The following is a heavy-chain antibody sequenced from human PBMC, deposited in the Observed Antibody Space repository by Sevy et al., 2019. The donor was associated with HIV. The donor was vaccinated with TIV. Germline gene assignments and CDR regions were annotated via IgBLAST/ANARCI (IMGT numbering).Heavy chain of an antibody. CDR1: GYTFTNYG. D-gene: IGHD3-22*01. CDR2: ISTHNGDT. Sequence: ASVKVSCKASGYTFTNYGISWVRQAPGQGLEWMGWISTHNGDTNYAQKLQGRVTMTTDTSTSTAYMELRSLRSDDTAVYYCARRIYYDSSAYYWWFDPRGQGTLVTVSS. V-gene: IGHV1-18*01. CDR3: ARRIYYDSSAYYWWFDP. J-gene: IGHJ5*02.